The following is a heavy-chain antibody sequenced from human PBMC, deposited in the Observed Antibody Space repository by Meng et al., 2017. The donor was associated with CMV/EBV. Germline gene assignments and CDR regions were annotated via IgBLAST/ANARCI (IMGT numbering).Heavy chain of an antibody. J-gene: IGHJ5*02. CDR2: IYSGGST. Sequence: GESLKISCAASGFTVSSHYMSWVRQAPGKGLEWVSVIYSGGSTYYADSVKGRFTISRDNSKNTLYLQMNSLRAEDTAVYYCASDRYHPKDYDFGVVIMEGWFDPWGQGTLVTVSS. CDR3: ASDRYHPKDYDFGVVIMEGWFDP. D-gene: IGHD3-3*01. V-gene: IGHV3-66*02. CDR1: GFTVSSHY.